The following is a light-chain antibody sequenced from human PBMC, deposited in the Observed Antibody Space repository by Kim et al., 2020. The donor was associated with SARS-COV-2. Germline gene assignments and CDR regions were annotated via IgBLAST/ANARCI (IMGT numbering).Light chain of an antibody. CDR1: PSLLHSNVYTF. Sequence: EPAALSCRSSPSLLHSNVYTFLGWYLQKPGQSPQLLIYFGSSRASGVPDRFSGSGSGTDFPLKISRVEAEDVVIYYCMQSKQVPTSFGPGTKLEI. J-gene: IGKJ2*03. CDR3: MQSKQVPTS. V-gene: IGKV2-28*01. CDR2: FGS.